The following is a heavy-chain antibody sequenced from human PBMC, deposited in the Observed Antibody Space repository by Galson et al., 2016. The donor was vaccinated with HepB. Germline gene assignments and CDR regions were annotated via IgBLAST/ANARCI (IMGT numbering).Heavy chain of an antibody. CDR1: GFSFRTYS. V-gene: IGHV3-21*01. J-gene: IGHJ4*02. CDR3: ARGRIGLMSFVGDTSRSFYFDS. D-gene: IGHD3/OR15-3a*01. Sequence: SLRLSCAASGFSFRTYSMSWVRQAPGKGLEWVSSISGTSSYIYYADSVKGRITISRDNAKNSLYLQMNSLRAEDTAVYYCARGRIGLMSFVGDTSRSFYFDSWGQGTLVTVSS. CDR2: ISGTSSYI.